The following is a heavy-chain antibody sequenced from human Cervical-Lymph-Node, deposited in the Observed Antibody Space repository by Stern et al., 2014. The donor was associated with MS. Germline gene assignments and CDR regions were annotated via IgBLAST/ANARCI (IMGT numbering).Heavy chain of an antibody. V-gene: IGHV3-30*18. CDR2: ISSDDYYK. J-gene: IGHJ3*02. Sequence: VQLVESGGGVVQPGRSLRLSCAASGFSFGGYGMHWVRQAPGKGLEWVALISSDDYYKLYADSVKGRFTISRDNSKNTLYLQMNSLRPEDTAVYYCAKLVHFGVIRDAFNMWGQGTMVTVSS. CDR1: GFSFGGYG. CDR3: AKLVHFGVIRDAFNM. D-gene: IGHD3-3*01.